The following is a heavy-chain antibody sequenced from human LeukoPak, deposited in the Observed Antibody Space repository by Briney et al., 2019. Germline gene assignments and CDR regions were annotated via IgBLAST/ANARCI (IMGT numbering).Heavy chain of an antibody. CDR1: GFTFSSYA. V-gene: IGHV3-23*01. J-gene: IGHJ4*02. CDR3: AKALTPLYYFDY. Sequence: SGGSLRLSCAASGFTFSSYATSWVRQAPGKGLEWVSAISGSGGSTYYADSVKGRFTISRDNSKNTLYLQMNSLRAEDTAVYYCAKALTPLYYFDYWGQGTLVTVSS. CDR2: ISGSGGST.